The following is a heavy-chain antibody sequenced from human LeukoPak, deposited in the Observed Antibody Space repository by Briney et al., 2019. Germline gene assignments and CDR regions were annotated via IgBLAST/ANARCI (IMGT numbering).Heavy chain of an antibody. D-gene: IGHD4-23*01. Sequence: GGSLRLSCAASGFTFSSYGMSWVRQAPGKGLEWVSAISGSGGSTYYADSVKGRFTISRDNSRNTLYLLMNSLRAADTAMYYCVKLYGGFDYWGQGTLVTVSS. CDR3: VKLYGGFDY. V-gene: IGHV3-23*01. J-gene: IGHJ4*02. CDR1: GFTFSSYG. CDR2: ISGSGGST.